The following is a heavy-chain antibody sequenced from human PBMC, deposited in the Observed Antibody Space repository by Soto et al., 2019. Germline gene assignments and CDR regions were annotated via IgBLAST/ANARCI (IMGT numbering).Heavy chain of an antibody. CDR2: ISYGGST. CDR3: ARVPSP. V-gene: IGHV4-59*12. Sequence: SETLSLTCTVSGGSISSYYWSWIRQPPGKGLEFIAYISYGGSTNYNSSLHSRVTISVDRSKNQFSLKLSSVTAADTAVYYCARVPSPWGQGTLVTVSS. J-gene: IGHJ5*02. CDR1: GGSISSYY.